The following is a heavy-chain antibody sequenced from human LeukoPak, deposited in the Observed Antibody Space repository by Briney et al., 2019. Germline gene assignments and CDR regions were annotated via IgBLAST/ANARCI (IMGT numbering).Heavy chain of an antibody. CDR2: INSDGSST. CDR3: AREYYSDSSGSDY. J-gene: IGHJ4*02. CDR1: GFTFSSYW. Sequence: PGGSLRLSCAASGFTFSSYWMHWVRHAPGKGLVWVSRINSDGSSTSYADSVKGRFTISRDNAKNTLYLQMNSLRAEDTAVYYCAREYYSDSSGSDYWGQGTLVTVSS. V-gene: IGHV3-74*01. D-gene: IGHD3-22*01.